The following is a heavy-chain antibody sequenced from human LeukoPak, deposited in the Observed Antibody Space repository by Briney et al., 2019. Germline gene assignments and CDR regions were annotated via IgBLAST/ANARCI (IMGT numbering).Heavy chain of an antibody. Sequence: SETLSLTCTVSGASISTYYWSWIRQPAGKGLEWIGRMYTSGSTNYNPSLRSRVPMSVDPSKNQLSLKLSSGTAADTAVYFCARDNGGDYWYSDIWGRGTLVTVSS. CDR2: MYTSGST. CDR1: GASISTYY. V-gene: IGHV4-4*07. CDR3: ARDNGGDYWYSDI. J-gene: IGHJ2*01. D-gene: IGHD2-21*01.